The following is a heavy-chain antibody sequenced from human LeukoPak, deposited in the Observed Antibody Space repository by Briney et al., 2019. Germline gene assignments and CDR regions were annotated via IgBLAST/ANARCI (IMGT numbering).Heavy chain of an antibody. CDR1: GYTFTDYY. CDR2: INPNSGGT. D-gene: IGHD6-13*01. Sequence: ASVKVSCKPSGYTFTDYYMHWVRQAPGQGLEWMGWINPNSGGTNSAQKFQGRVTMTRDTSISTAYMELSRLRSDDTAVYWCARVPRGAAGGTVPLDYWGQGTLVTVSS. V-gene: IGHV1-2*02. CDR3: ARVPRGAAGGTVPLDY. J-gene: IGHJ4*02.